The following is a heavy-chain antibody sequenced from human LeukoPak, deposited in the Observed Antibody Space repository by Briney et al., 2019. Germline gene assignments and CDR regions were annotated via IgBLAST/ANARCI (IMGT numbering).Heavy chain of an antibody. CDR1: RFTLSTYS. CDR3: ARGYASGNFYY. CDR2: ISSTSDTI. Sequence: PGGSLRLSCAASRFTLSTYSMSLFRQAPGKGLEWVSFISSTSDTIYYVDSVTGRFTISRDNAKNSLYLQMNSLRDEDTAVYYCARGYASGNFYYWGQGTLVTVSS. J-gene: IGHJ4*02. V-gene: IGHV3-48*02. D-gene: IGHD3-10*01.